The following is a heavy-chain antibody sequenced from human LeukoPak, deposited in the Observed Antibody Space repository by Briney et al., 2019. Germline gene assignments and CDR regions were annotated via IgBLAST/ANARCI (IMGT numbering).Heavy chain of an antibody. D-gene: IGHD3-22*01. J-gene: IGHJ2*01. V-gene: IGHV3-21*01. CDR1: GFTFSSYS. CDR3: ARELYYYDSSGYYSSPNWYFDL. Sequence: GGSLRLSCAASGFTFSSYSMNWVRQAPGKGLEWVSSISSSSSYIYYADSVKGRFTIPRDNAKNSLYLLMNSLRAEDTAVYYCARELYYYDSSGYYSSPNWYFDLWGRGTLVTVSS. CDR2: ISSSSSYI.